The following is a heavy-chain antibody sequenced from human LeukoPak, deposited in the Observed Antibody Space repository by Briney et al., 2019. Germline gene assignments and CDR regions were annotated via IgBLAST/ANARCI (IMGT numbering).Heavy chain of an antibody. D-gene: IGHD1-14*01. CDR3: ARTGGRGSYYFDY. V-gene: IGHV4-59*01. Sequence: SQTMSLTRTVSGGSISSYYWSWVRQPPGRGLEWVGYIYYSVGTNYNPSLKSRVAISVDTSKNQFSLKLSSVTAADTAVYYCARTGGRGSYYFDYWGQGTLVTVSS. CDR1: GGSISSYY. J-gene: IGHJ4*02. CDR2: IYYSVGT.